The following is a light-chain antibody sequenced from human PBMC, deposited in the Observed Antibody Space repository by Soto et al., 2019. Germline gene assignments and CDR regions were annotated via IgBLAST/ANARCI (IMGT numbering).Light chain of an antibody. V-gene: IGLV2-8*01. CDR1: SSDVGSYKY. Sequence: QSALTQPPSASGSPGQSVTISCTGTSSDVGSYKYVSWYQQRPGKAPKLIIYEVSKRPSGVPDRFSGSKSGNTASPTVSGLQAEDEADYYCSSYAGTYVFGTGTKVTVL. CDR3: SSYAGTYV. CDR2: EVS. J-gene: IGLJ1*01.